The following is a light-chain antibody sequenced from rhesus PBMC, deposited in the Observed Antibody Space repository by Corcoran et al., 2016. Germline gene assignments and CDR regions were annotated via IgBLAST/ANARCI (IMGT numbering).Light chain of an antibody. Sequence: DIMLTQTPLSLPVTPGEPASISCRSSQILLDTTGYTHLYWYLQKPDQSQQLLTYLGSSRASGVPDRFIGSGSGTDFTLKISRVEAEDIGICYCMQSLQIPYSFGQGTRVEIK. V-gene: IGKV2-78*01. CDR3: MQSLQIPYS. CDR1: QILLDTTGYTH. CDR2: LGS. J-gene: IGKJ2*01.